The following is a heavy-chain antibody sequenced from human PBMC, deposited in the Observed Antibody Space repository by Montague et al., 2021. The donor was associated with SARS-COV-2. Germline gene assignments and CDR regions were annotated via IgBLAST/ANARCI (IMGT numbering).Heavy chain of an antibody. J-gene: IGHJ6*02. CDR1: GGSFSGYY. CDR2: INHSGST. Sequence: SETLSLTCAVYGGSFSGYYWSWIRQPPGKGLEWIGEINHSGSTNYNPSLKSRVTISVDTSKNQFSLKLSSVTAADTAVYYCARGRGCSGGSCYSEWDPYYYYGMDVWGQGTTVTVFS. D-gene: IGHD2-15*01. V-gene: IGHV4-34*01. CDR3: ARGRGCSGGSCYSEWDPYYYYGMDV.